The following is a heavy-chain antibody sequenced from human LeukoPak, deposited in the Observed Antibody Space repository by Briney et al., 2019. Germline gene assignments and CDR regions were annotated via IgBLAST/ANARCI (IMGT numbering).Heavy chain of an antibody. CDR1: GFTINNYD. CDR3: ARVDWRYSSSWWGVFDY. J-gene: IGHJ4*02. V-gene: IGHV3-30*03. D-gene: IGHD6-13*01. CDR2: ISYDGSNY. Sequence: GGSLRLSCAASGFTINNYDIHWVRQAPGKGPEWVALISYDGSNYYYADSVKGRFTISRDNSKNTLFLQLNSLRVEDTAVYYCARVDWRYSSSWWGVFDYWGQGTLVTVSS.